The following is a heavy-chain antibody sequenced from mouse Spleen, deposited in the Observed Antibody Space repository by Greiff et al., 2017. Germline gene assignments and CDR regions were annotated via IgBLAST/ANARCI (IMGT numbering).Heavy chain of an antibody. Sequence: QVQLKQSGAELVRPGASVTLSCKASGYTFTDYEMHWVKQTPVHGLEWIGAIDPETGGTAYNQKFKGKAILTADKSSSTAYMELRSLTSEDSAVYYCTRFGLRRYFDYWGQGTTLTVSS. CDR1: GYTFTDYE. J-gene: IGHJ2*01. CDR2: IDPETGGT. D-gene: IGHD2-2*01. CDR3: TRFGLRRYFDY. V-gene: IGHV1-15*01.